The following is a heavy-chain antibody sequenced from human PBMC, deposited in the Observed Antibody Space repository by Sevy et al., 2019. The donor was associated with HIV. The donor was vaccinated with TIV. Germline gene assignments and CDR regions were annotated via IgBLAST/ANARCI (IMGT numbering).Heavy chain of an antibody. CDR2: IIPIFGTA. Sequence: ASVKVSCKASGGTFSSYAISWVRQAPGQGLEWMGGIIPIFGTANYAQKFQGGVTITADESTSTAYMELSSLRSEDTAVYDCARRGDFHYYDSSGYPKRGKNAFDIWGQGTMVTVSS. CDR3: ARRGDFHYYDSSGYPKRGKNAFDI. CDR1: GGTFSSYA. D-gene: IGHD3-22*01. V-gene: IGHV1-69*13. J-gene: IGHJ3*02.